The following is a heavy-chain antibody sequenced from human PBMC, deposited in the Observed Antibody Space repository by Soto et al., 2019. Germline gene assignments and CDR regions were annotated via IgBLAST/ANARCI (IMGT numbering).Heavy chain of an antibody. CDR2: IDWDDDK. V-gene: IGHV2-70*11. Sequence: AGATPVDPPQTPTLTCTFSGVSLSTKGKCVSWVRQPPGKALEWLARIDWDDDKYYSTSLKTRLTISKDTSKNQVVLTMTNMDPVDTATYYYARIRGPHDYVGFDYWGQGTLVTVSS. CDR1: GVSLSTKGKC. D-gene: IGHD4-17*01. J-gene: IGHJ4*02. CDR3: ARIRGPHDYVGFDY.